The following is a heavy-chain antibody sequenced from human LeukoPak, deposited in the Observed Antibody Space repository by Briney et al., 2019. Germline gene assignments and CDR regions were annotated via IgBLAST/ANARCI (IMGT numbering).Heavy chain of an antibody. D-gene: IGHD5-24*01. CDR1: GYTFTSYG. CDR2: ISAYNGNT. V-gene: IGHV1-18*01. J-gene: IGHJ4*02. Sequence: ASAKVSCKASGYTFTSYGISWVRQAPGQGLEWMGWISAYNGNTNYAQKPQGRVTMTTDTSTSTAYMELRSLRSDDTAVYYCARCAEMATITDYWGQGTLVTVSS. CDR3: ARCAEMATITDY.